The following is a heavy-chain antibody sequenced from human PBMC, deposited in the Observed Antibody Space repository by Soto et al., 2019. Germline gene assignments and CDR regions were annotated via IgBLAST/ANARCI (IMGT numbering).Heavy chain of an antibody. CDR2: IYYSGTT. CDR3: ARSTGSNPANNFAY. Sequence: SETQSLTFTVADGCMSGDHWIRNRQPPGRGLEWIGFIYYSGTTNYNPSLNSRVTISVDTAKNQFSRQLRSVTAANTAVYSCARSTGSNPANNFAYWAQGTLLTVSS. V-gene: IGHV4-59*08. CDR1: DGCMSGDH. J-gene: IGHJ4*02. D-gene: IGHD2-15*01.